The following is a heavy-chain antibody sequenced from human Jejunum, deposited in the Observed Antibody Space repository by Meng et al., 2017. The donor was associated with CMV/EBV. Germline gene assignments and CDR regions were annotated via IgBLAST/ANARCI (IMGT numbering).Heavy chain of an antibody. J-gene: IGHJ4*02. CDR2: IRNDGSEI. CDR1: GISFSNSG. CDR3: ARDLLYVSDDDY. Sequence: VRVVESGGGVVQPGGSLRLSCVTSGISFSNSGMHWVRQAPGKGLEWVVFIRNDGSEIYYVDSVKGRFTISRDNSKNTVYLQMNSLRVEDTGVYYCARDLLYVSDDDYWGQGTLVTVSS. V-gene: IGHV3-30*02. D-gene: IGHD1-26*01.